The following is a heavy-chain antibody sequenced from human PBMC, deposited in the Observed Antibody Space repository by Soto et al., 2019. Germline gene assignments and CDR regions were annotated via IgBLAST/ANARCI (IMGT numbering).Heavy chain of an antibody. CDR2: IYYSGST. V-gene: IGHV4-61*01. D-gene: IGHD2-15*01. CDR3: ARGSGPNDAFDI. CDR1: GGSVSSGSYY. Sequence: PSETLSLTCTVSGGSVSSGSYYWSWIRQPPGKGLGWIGYIYYSGSTNYNPSLKSRVTISVDTSKNQFSLKLSSVTAADTAVYYCARGSGPNDAFDIWGQGTMVTVSS. J-gene: IGHJ3*02.